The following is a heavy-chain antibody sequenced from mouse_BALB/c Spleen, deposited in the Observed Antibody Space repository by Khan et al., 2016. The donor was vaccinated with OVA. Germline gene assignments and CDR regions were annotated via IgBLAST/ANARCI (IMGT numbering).Heavy chain of an antibody. Sequence: EVELVESGGGLVQPGGSRKLSCAASGFTFNNYGMHWVRQAPEKGLEWVAYIRGDSNTIYYVDSVKGRFTIYRDNPKKHLFLQMTILMSEDTAMYYCATSYFYGYYFDYWGPGTTLTVS. CDR3: ATSYFYGYYFDY. CDR1: GFTFNNYG. D-gene: IGHD1-1*01. J-gene: IGHJ2*01. V-gene: IGHV5-17*02. CDR2: IRGDSNTI.